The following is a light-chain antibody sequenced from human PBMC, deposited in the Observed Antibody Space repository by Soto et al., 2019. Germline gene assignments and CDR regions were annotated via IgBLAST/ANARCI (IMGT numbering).Light chain of an antibody. CDR3: QARYTPPLT. CDR1: QSIGNY. V-gene: IGKV1-39*01. J-gene: IGKJ5*01. Sequence: DIQMTQSPSSLSASIGDRVTLTCRSSQSIGNYLNWYQQKPGKDPSLLIHSASTLQNGVPSRFSGSASGTEFTFTISCLKPHDDATYYCQARYTPPLTFGQGKRLE. CDR2: SAS.